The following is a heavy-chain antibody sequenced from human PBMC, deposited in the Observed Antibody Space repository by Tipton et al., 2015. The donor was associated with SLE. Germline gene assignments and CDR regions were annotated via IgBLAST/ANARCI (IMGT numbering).Heavy chain of an antibody. CDR2: IFYTGTT. J-gene: IGHJ4*02. D-gene: IGHD3-16*01. CDR1: GGYITGHH. CDR3: ATYEAGVGGRSY. Sequence: TLSLTCIVSGGYITGHHWSWIRQPPGKGLEWIGYIFYTGTTKYNPSLKSRVTISVDTSKNQFSLEVTSVTAADTAVYYCATYEAGVGGRSYWGQGTLVTVSS. V-gene: IGHV4-59*11.